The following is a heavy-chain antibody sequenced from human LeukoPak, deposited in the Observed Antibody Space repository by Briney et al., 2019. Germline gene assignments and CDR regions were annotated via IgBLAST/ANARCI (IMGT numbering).Heavy chain of an antibody. CDR1: GFTFDDYL. Sequence: GGSLRLSCAASGFTFDDYLIHWVRQAPGKGLEWVSLISWDGDITYYADCVKGRFTISRDNSRNTLSLQMNGLRPEDTAVYYCAKEGPGNYYSAYFDSWGQGTLVTVSS. CDR3: AKEGPGNYYSAYFDS. J-gene: IGHJ4*02. V-gene: IGHV3-43*01. D-gene: IGHD1-26*01. CDR2: ISWDGDIT.